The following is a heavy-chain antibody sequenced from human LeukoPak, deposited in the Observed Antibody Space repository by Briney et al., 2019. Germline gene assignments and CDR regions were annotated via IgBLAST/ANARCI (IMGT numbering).Heavy chain of an antibody. V-gene: IGHV3-21*01. Sequence: GGSLRLSCAASGFTFSSYIMNWVRQAPGKGLEWVSSISSDSSYIYYADSVKGRFTISRDKAKNSLYLQMNSRRAEDTAVYYCARGSVGGGNYFDYWGQGTLVTVSS. J-gene: IGHJ4*02. CDR3: ARGSVGGGNYFDY. CDR1: GFTFSSYI. CDR2: ISSDSSYI. D-gene: IGHD3-16*01.